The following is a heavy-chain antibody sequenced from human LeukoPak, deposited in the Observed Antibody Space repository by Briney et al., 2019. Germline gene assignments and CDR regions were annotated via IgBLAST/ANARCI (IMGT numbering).Heavy chain of an antibody. CDR1: GYTFTGYY. CDR3: ARGGEIMITFGGVGPMDV. CDR2: INPNSGGT. Sequence: GASVKVSCKASGYTFTGYYMHWVRQAPGQGLEWMGWINPNSGGTNYAQKLQGRVTMTTDTSTSTAYMELRSLRSDDTAVYYCARGGEIMITFGGVGPMDVWGQGTTVTVSS. J-gene: IGHJ6*02. D-gene: IGHD3-16*01. V-gene: IGHV1-2*02.